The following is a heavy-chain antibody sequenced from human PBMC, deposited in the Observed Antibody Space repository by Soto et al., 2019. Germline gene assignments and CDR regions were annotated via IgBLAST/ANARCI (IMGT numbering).Heavy chain of an antibody. CDR3: ARGSILTVGDAFDI. D-gene: IGHD3-3*02. CDR1: GDSVSSNSAA. CDR2: TYYRSKWYN. Sequence: SPTLSLTCALSGDSVSSNSAAWNWIRQSPSRGLEWLGRTYYRSKWYNDYAVSVKSRITINPDTSKNQFSLQLNSVTPEDTAVYYCARGSILTVGDAFDIWGQGTMVTVSS. J-gene: IGHJ3*02. V-gene: IGHV6-1*01.